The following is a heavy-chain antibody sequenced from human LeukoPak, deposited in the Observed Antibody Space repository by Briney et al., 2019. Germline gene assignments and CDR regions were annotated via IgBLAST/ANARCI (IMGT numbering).Heavy chain of an antibody. V-gene: IGHV1-18*01. CDR1: GYTFTSYG. J-gene: IGHJ3*02. CDR3: ARSQMGGYGSHDAFDI. Sequence: GASVKVSCKASGYTFTSYGISWVRQAPGQGLEWMGWISAYNGNTNYAQKLQGRVTMTTDTSTSTAYMELRSLRSEDTAVYYCARSQMGGYGSHDAFDIWGQGTMVTVSS. CDR2: ISAYNGNT. D-gene: IGHD3-10*01.